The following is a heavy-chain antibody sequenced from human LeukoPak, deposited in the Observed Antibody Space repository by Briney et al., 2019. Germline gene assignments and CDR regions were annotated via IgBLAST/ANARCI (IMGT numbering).Heavy chain of an antibody. V-gene: IGHV1-69*06. CDR3: ATIPMVRGIIVDY. Sequence: VASVKVSCKASGGTFSSYAISWVRQAPGQGLEWMGGIIPIFGTANYAQKFHGRVSMTEDTSTDTAYMELSSLKSEDTAMYYCATIPMVRGIIVDYWGQGTLITVSS. D-gene: IGHD3-10*01. CDR1: GGTFSSYA. J-gene: IGHJ4*02. CDR2: IIPIFGTA.